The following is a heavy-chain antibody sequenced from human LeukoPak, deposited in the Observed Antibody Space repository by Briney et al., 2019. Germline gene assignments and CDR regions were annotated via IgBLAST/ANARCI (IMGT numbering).Heavy chain of an antibody. CDR1: GGSISSYY. Sequence: SETLSLTCTVSGGSISSYYWSWIRQPPGKGLEWIGYIYYSGSTNYNPSLKSRVTISVGTSKNQFSLKLSSVIAADTAVYYCARHRKEYGIWFGELSAQVYYYYYGMDVWGQGTTVTVSS. D-gene: IGHD3-10*01. J-gene: IGHJ6*02. V-gene: IGHV4-59*08. CDR2: IYYSGST. CDR3: ARHRKEYGIWFGELSAQVYYYYYGMDV.